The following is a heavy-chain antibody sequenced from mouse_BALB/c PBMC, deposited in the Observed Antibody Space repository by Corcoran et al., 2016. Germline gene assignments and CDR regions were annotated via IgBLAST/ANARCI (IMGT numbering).Heavy chain of an antibody. CDR3: GRAREGNYVVY. CDR1: GFNIKDPY. V-gene: IGHV14-3*02. D-gene: IGHD2-1*01. Sequence: EVQLQQSRAELVKPGASVKLSCTASGFNIKDPYMPWVKQGPEQGLEWIGRIDPANGSTKSDPKFQGKATMTADTSANPVFLQLSSLTSEAPAVYYWGRAREGNYVVYWGQGTTLTVS. J-gene: IGHJ2*01. CDR2: IDPANGST.